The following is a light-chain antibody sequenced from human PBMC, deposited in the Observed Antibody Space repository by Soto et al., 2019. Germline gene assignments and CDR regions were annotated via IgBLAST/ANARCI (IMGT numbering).Light chain of an antibody. CDR3: QAWDNNMVV. CDR1: KLGDKY. CDR2: QDN. Sequence: SYELTQPPSVSVSPGQTASITCSGDKLGDKYTSWYQQKPGQSPVVVIYQDNKRPSGIPERFSGSNSGNTATLTVSGTQAMDEADYYCQAWDNNMVVFGGGTKLTVL. J-gene: IGLJ2*01. V-gene: IGLV3-1*01.